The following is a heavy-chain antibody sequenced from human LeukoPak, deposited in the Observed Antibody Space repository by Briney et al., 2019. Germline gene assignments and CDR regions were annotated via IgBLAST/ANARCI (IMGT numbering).Heavy chain of an antibody. J-gene: IGHJ4*02. D-gene: IGHD5-12*01. CDR2: ISGSGGST. CDR1: GFTFSSYP. Sequence: GGSLRLSCAASGFTFSSYPMSWVRQAPGKGPEWVSAISGSGGSTYYADSVKGRFTISRDNSKNTLYLQMNSLRAEDTAVYYCAKDGYSGYDQYYFDYWGQGTLVTVSS. CDR3: AKDGYSGYDQYYFDY. V-gene: IGHV3-23*01.